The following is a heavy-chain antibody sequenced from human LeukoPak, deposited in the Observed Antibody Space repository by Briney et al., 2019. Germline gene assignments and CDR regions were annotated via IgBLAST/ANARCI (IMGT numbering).Heavy chain of an antibody. V-gene: IGHV3-72*01. CDR1: GFTLSEHY. Sequence: HPGGSLRLSCVDSGFTLSEHYMDCVRQALGKGLWWVGRSRKKAHSYSTEYAASVKGRFTISRDESQKSLHLQMNSLKSEDTAVYYCVRGYHGLDVWGQGATVAVSS. CDR3: VRGYHGLDV. D-gene: IGHD2-15*01. CDR2: SRKKAHSYST. J-gene: IGHJ6*02.